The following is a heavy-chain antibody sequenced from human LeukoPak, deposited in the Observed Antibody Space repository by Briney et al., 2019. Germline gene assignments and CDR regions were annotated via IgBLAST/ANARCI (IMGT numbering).Heavy chain of an antibody. J-gene: IGHJ2*01. CDR1: GGSISSTTYY. D-gene: IGHD3-10*01. CDR3: ARVVGIAVDWGVSPKWYFDL. CDR2: IYYSGST. V-gene: IGHV4-39*07. Sequence: SDTLSLTCTVSGGSISSTTYYWGWIRLPPGKGLDWIGNIYYSGSTYDNPSLKSRVTISIDRSKNQFSLKLRSVTAADTAVYYCARVVGIAVDWGVSPKWYFDLWGRGAVVTVSS.